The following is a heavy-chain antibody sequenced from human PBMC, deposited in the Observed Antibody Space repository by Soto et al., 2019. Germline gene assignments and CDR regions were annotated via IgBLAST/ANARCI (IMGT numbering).Heavy chain of an antibody. J-gene: IGHJ4*02. CDR2: ISPYSGYT. D-gene: IGHD2-8*01. CDR1: GYRFMKCG. CDR3: AREASVLITAAQPSRFDA. V-gene: IGHV1-18*01. Sequence: XAVKVVCKGCGYRFMKCGINWVRQAPGQGLEWVGWISPYSGYTHSAQKFHGRLTLTTDTAASTAYMELRILRSADTALYYCAREASVLITAAQPSRFDAWGQGTRVT.